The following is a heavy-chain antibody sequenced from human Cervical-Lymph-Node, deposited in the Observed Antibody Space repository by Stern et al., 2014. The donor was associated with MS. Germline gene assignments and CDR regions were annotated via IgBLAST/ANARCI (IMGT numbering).Heavy chain of an antibody. CDR2: ILPIFVTA. J-gene: IGHJ6*02. D-gene: IGHD2-15*01. CDR1: GGTFSSYA. CDR3: ARSYCSGGSCYPSYYYGMDV. Sequence: QVQLVESGAEVKKPGSSVKVSCKASGGTFSSYAISWVRQAPGQGLEWMGGILPIFVTANYAQKFQGRVTITADESTSTAYMELSSLRSEDTAVYYCARSYCSGGSCYPSYYYGMDVWGQGTTVTVSS. V-gene: IGHV1-69*01.